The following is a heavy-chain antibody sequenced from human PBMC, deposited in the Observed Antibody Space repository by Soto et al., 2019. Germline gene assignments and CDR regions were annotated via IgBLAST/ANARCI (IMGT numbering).Heavy chain of an antibody. D-gene: IGHD4-17*01. J-gene: IGHJ5*02. CDR2: IYHSGST. CDR3: ARSTTTVTGSYWFDP. Sequence: QVQLQESGPGLVKPSGTLSLTCAVSGGSISSSNWWSWVRQPPGKGLEWIGEIYHSGSTNYNPSLKSRVTISVDTSKNPSSLKLSSVTAADTAVYYCARSTTTVTGSYWFDPWGQGTLVTVSS. CDR1: GGSISSSNW. V-gene: IGHV4-4*02.